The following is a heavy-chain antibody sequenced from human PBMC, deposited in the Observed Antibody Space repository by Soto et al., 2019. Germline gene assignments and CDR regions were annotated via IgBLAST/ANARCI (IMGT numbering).Heavy chain of an antibody. CDR1: GDSISSYY. CDR3: ARARCIPCSFDS. D-gene: IGHD2-15*01. Sequence: QVQLQESGPGLVKPSETLSLTCTVSGDSISSYYWNWIRQPPGKGPEWTGYISYSGSTNYNPSLKRRVTVSVDTFKNQFSLNLSSVTAADTAVYYCARARCIPCSFDSWGQGTLVTVSS. V-gene: IGHV4-59*01. J-gene: IGHJ4*02. CDR2: ISYSGST.